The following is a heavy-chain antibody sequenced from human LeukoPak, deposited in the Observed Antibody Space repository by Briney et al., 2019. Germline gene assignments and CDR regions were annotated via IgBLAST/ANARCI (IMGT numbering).Heavy chain of an antibody. CDR3: AGFFYDNSGDAFDI. Sequence: ASVKVSCKASGGGFTFTSHAISWVRQAPGQGLEWMGGLIPIYGSANYAQKFQGRVTITSDESTRTVYMELSSLRPEDSAVYYCAGFFYDNSGDAFDIWGQGSMVTVSS. D-gene: IGHD3-22*01. V-gene: IGHV1-69*13. CDR2: LIPIYGSA. CDR1: GGGFTFTSHA. J-gene: IGHJ3*02.